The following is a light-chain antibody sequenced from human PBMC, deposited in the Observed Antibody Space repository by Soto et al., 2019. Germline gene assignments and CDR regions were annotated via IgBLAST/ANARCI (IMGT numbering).Light chain of an antibody. CDR1: QSVSSN. V-gene: IGKV3-15*01. Sequence: EIVMTQSPATLSVSPGERATLSCRASQSVSSNLAWYQQKPGQAPRLLIYGASTRATGIPARFSGSGSGTEFTLNISSLQSEDFAFYYCQQYNNWPTKYTFGQGTKLEIK. J-gene: IGKJ2*01. CDR2: GAS. CDR3: QQYNNWPTKYT.